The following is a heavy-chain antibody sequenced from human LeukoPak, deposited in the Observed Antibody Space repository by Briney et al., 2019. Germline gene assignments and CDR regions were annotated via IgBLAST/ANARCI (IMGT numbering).Heavy chain of an antibody. J-gene: IGHJ4*02. CDR3: ARIPSTLVRFGELPPYYFDY. V-gene: IGHV4-61*01. Sequence: PSETLSLTCTVSGGSISSGSYYWSWIRQAPGKGLEWIGFVQPGGSTNYNPSLQSRVSISLDTSKNQFSLTLRSVTAADTAVYYCARIPSTLVRFGELPPYYFDYWGQGTLVTVSS. CDR2: VQPGGST. D-gene: IGHD3-10*01. CDR1: GGSISSGSYY.